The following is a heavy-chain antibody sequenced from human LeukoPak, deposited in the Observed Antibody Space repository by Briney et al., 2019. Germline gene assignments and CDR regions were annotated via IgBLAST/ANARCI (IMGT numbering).Heavy chain of an antibody. D-gene: IGHD2-21*02. CDR2: INPNSGGT. J-gene: IGHJ4*02. Sequence: GASVKVSCKASGYTFTGYYMHWVRQAPGQGLEWMGWINPNSGGTNYAQKFQGWVTMTRDTSISTAYMELSRLRSDDTAVYYCATRSIVVVTAFDYWGQGTLVTVSS. V-gene: IGHV1-2*04. CDR1: GYTFTGYY. CDR3: ATRSIVVVTAFDY.